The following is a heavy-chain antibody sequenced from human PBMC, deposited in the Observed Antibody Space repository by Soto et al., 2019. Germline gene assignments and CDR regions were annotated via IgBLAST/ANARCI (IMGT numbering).Heavy chain of an antibody. J-gene: IGHJ4*02. V-gene: IGHV3-11*06. CDR2: ISSSSSYI. CDR1: GFDFGDYY. CDR3: ARAQATIPQNDY. D-gene: IGHD5-12*01. Sequence: PGGSLRLSCTGSGFDFGDYYMSWIRQAPGKGLEWVSSISSSSSYIYYADSVKGRFTISRDNAKNSLYLQMNSLRAEDTAVYYCARAQATIPQNDYWGQGTLVTVSS.